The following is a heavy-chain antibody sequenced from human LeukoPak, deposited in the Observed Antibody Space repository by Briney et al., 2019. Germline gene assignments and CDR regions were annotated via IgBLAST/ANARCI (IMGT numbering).Heavy chain of an antibody. CDR3: ARHPTDFWSGAHYYMDV. V-gene: IGHV4-4*09. Sequence: SETLSLTCTVSGGSISSYYWSRIRQPPGKGLEWIGYIYTSGSTNYNPSLKSRVTISVDTSKNQFSLKLSSVAAADTAVYYCARHPTDFWSGAHYYMDVWGKGTTVTVSS. CDR1: GGSISSYY. CDR2: IYTSGST. D-gene: IGHD3-3*01. J-gene: IGHJ6*03.